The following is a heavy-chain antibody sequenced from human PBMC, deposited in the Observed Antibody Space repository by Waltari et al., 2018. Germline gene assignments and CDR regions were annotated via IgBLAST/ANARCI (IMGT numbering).Heavy chain of an antibody. CDR3: ARDRSLDGGAYYPDYYYYYYMDV. Sequence: QVQLQESGPGLVKPSETLSLTCTVSGGSISSHYWSWIRQPPGKGLEWIGYIYYSGSTNYNPSLKSRGTISVDTSKNQFSLKLSSVTAADTAVYYCARDRSLDGGAYYPDYYYYYYMDVWGKGTTVTVSS. CDR2: IYYSGST. J-gene: IGHJ6*03. D-gene: IGHD3-22*01. V-gene: IGHV4-59*11. CDR1: GGSISSHY.